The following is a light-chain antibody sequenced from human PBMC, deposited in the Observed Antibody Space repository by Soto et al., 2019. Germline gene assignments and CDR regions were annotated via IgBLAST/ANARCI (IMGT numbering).Light chain of an antibody. CDR2: AAS. V-gene: IGKV1-12*01. J-gene: IGKJ4*01. Sequence: DIQMTQSPSSVSASVGDRVTITCRASQDVSRWLAWYQQKPGKPPKLLISAASRLQSGVPSRFSGSGSGTDFTLTITSLQPEDFATYSCQQANSFPLTFGGGTKVEI. CDR3: QQANSFPLT. CDR1: QDVSRW.